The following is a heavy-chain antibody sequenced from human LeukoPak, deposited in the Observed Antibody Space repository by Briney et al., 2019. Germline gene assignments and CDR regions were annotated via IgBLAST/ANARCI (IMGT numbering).Heavy chain of an antibody. J-gene: IGHJ4*02. Sequence: GGSLRLSCAASGFTFSSYWMHWVRQAPGKGLVSVSRINSDGSSTSYADSVKGRFTISRDNAKNTLYLQMNSLRAEDTAVYYCARDREGYIPNDWGQGTLVTVSS. CDR1: GFTFSSYW. CDR2: INSDGSST. D-gene: IGHD6-13*01. V-gene: IGHV3-74*01. CDR3: ARDREGYIPND.